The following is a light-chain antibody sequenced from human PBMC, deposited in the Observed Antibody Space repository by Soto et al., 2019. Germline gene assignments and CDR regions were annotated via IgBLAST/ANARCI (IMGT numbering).Light chain of an antibody. J-gene: IGLJ2*01. CDR2: EVT. CDR1: SSDVGGYNY. Sequence: QSVLTQPASVSGSPGQSITISCIGTSSDVGGYNYVSWYQQYPGKAPKLMIYEVTIRPSGVSNRFSGSKSGNTASLAISGLQSEDEADYYCAAWDDSLNGVVFGGGTKLTVL. CDR3: AAWDDSLNGVV. V-gene: IGLV2-14*01.